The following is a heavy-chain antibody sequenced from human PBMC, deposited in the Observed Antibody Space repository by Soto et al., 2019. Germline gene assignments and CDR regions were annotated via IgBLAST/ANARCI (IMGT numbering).Heavy chain of an antibody. J-gene: IGHJ2*01. Sequence: EVQLVESGGGLVKPGGSLRLSCAASGFTFSSYSMNWVRQAPGKGLEWVSSISSSSSYIYYADSVKGRFTISRDNAKNSLYLQMNSLRAEDTAVYYCARLPEAYCGWYLPNWYFALWGRGTLVTVSS. CDR2: ISSSSSYI. V-gene: IGHV3-21*01. CDR1: GFTFSSYS. D-gene: IGHD6-19*01. CDR3: ARLPEAYCGWYLPNWYFAL.